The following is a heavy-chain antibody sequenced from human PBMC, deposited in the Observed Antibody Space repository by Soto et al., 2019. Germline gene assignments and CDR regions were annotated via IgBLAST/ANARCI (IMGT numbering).Heavy chain of an antibody. CDR3: ASGTNGAFFVY. V-gene: IGHV3-11*01. Sequence: GGSLRLSCASSGFTFXSYYMSLIRQAPGKGLEWVSYISSRSSTIFYADSVKGRFTISRDNVKNSLYLQMNSLRAEDTAVYYCASGTNGAFFVYWGQGILVTVSS. CDR1: GFTFXSYY. D-gene: IGHD2-8*01. J-gene: IGHJ4*02. CDR2: ISSRSSTI.